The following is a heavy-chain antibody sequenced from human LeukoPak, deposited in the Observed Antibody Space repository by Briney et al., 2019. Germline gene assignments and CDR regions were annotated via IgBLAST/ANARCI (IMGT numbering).Heavy chain of an antibody. Sequence: PGGSLRLSCAASGFMFSRFWMSWVRQAPGKGLEWVADIKEDGSEKCYVDSVKGRFTISRDNAKNSVYLQMNSLRVEDTAVYYCARDGDFDYWGQGILVIVSS. CDR2: IKEDGSEK. V-gene: IGHV3-7*01. CDR1: GFMFSRFW. D-gene: IGHD3-16*01. CDR3: ARDGDFDY. J-gene: IGHJ4*02.